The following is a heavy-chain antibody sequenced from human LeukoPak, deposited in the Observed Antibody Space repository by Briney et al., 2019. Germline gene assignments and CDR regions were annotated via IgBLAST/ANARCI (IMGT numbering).Heavy chain of an antibody. CDR3: AKEGTPQVSTWYDL. Sequence: PEGSLRLSCAASGVTLSPYGMHWVRQAPGKGLEWVAVISYEGGTQHYADSVKGRFIISRDNPRNTLYLQMNILRTEDTAVYYRAKEGTPQVSTWYDLWGQGTQVIVSS. D-gene: IGHD3-10*01. V-gene: IGHV3-30*18. CDR2: ISYEGGTQ. J-gene: IGHJ5*02. CDR1: GVTLSPYG.